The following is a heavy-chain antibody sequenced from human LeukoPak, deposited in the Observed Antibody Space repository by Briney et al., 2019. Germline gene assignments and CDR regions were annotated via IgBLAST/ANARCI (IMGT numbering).Heavy chain of an antibody. CDR2: IIVGSGQT. J-gene: IGHJ5*02. D-gene: IGHD3-10*01. V-gene: IGHV1-58*01. CDR3: AAGDTLVRGVIIPFAP. Sequence: GTSVKASCKASGFTLINSAVQRVRQARGQRLEWVGWIIVGSGQTRYAQKFQERVTITRDMSTSTAFLELSSLRSEDSAVYYCAAGDTLVRGVIIPFAPWGQGTLVTVSS. CDR1: GFTLINSA.